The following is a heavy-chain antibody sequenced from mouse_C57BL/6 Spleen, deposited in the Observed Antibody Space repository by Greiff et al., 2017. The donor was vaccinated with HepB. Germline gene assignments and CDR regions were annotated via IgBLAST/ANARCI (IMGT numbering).Heavy chain of an antibody. CDR3: ARGVYGSSYWYFDV. CDR1: GFTFSDYG. D-gene: IGHD1-1*01. Sequence: EVKLVESGGGLVKPGGSLKLSCAASGFTFSDYGMHWVRQAPEKGLEWVAYISSGSSTIYYADTVKGRFTISRDNAKNTLFLQMTSLRSEDTAMYDCARGVYGSSYWYFDVWGTGTTVTVSS. V-gene: IGHV5-17*01. J-gene: IGHJ1*03. CDR2: ISSGSSTI.